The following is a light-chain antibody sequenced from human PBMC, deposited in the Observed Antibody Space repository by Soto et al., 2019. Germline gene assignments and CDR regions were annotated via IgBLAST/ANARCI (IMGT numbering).Light chain of an antibody. CDR3: SSYRSKDTVA. CDR1: SSDIGGYNY. V-gene: IGLV2-14*01. CDR2: EVS. Sequence: QSALTQPASVSGSPGQSITISCTGTSSDIGGYNYVSWYQQHPGKAPKLMIYEVSNRPSGVSNRFSGSKSGNTASLTISGLQAEDEGDYYCSSYRSKDTVAFGGGTKVTVL. J-gene: IGLJ2*01.